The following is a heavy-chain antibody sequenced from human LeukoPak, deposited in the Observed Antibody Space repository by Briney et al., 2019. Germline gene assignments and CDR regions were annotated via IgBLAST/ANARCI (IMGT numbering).Heavy chain of an antibody. D-gene: IGHD5-12*01. CDR3: ARVGVYSGYAPFDY. Sequence: AGSLRLSWAAAGFTVGSNCMSWVRQAPGKRLEWDAVIYSGGSTYYADCVKGRFTISRDHSTNPLYLQMDSLRAEDTAVYYCARVGVYSGYAPFDYWGQGTLVTVSS. V-gene: IGHV3-53*01. CDR2: IYSGGST. J-gene: IGHJ4*02. CDR1: GFTVGSNC.